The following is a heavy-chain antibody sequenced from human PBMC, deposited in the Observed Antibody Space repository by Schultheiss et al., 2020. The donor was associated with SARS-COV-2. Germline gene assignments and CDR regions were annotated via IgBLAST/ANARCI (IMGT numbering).Heavy chain of an antibody. V-gene: IGHV3-33*01. D-gene: IGHD4-17*01. J-gene: IGHJ5*02. CDR1: GFTFSSYG. Sequence: GGSLRLSCAASGFTFSSYGMHWVRQAPGKGLEWVAVIWYDGSNKYYADSVKGRFTISRDNSKNTLYLQMNSLRAEDTAVYYCARGNGDYVRWFDPWGQGTLVTVSS. CDR2: IWYDGSNK. CDR3: ARGNGDYVRWFDP.